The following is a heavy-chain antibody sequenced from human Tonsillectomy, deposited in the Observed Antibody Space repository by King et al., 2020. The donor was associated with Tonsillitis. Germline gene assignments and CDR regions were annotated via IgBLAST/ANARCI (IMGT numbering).Heavy chain of an antibody. CDR2: IGTAGDT. J-gene: IGHJ4*02. Sequence: DVQLVESGGGLVQPGGSLRLSCAASGFTFRSYDMHWVRQATGKGLEWVSAIGTAGDTYYPGSVKGRFTNSRENAKNSLYLQMNSLRAEDTAVYYCARVSYGSGSYDYWGQGTLVTVSS. CDR3: ARVSYGSGSYDY. D-gene: IGHD3-10*01. V-gene: IGHV3-13*01. CDR1: GFTFRSYD.